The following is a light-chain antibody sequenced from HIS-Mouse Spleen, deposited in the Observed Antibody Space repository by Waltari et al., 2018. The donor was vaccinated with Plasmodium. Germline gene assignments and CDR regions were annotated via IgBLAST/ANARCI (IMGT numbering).Light chain of an antibody. CDR2: DDS. V-gene: IGLV3-21*03. J-gene: IGLJ2*01. Sequence: SYVLTQPPSVSVAPGKTARITCGGNNIGSKSVHWYQQKPGQAPVLVVYDDSDRPSGIAERFSGSNAGNTATLTISRVEAGDEADYYCQVWDSSSDHPDVVFGGGTKLTVL. CDR1: NIGSKS. CDR3: QVWDSSSDHPDVV.